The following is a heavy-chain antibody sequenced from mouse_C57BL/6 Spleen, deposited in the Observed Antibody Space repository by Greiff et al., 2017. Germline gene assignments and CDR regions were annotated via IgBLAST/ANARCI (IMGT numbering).Heavy chain of an antibody. Sequence: EVQLQESGAELVRPGASVKLSCTASGFNIKDYYMHWVKQRTEQGLEWIGRIDPEDGETKYAAKFQGKATITADTSSNTAYLQLSSLTSEDTAVYYCAAISYDYGAGVQARYDWGKGLTVT. CDR3: AAISYDYGAGVQARYD. CDR2: IDPEDGET. D-gene: IGHD2-4*01. J-gene: IGHJ4*01. V-gene: IGHV14-2*01. CDR1: GFNIKDYY.